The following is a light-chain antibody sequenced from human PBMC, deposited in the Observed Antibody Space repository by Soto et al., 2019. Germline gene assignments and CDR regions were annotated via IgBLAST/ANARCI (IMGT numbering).Light chain of an antibody. CDR3: LQTYSLPVA. CDR1: QSIGSH. J-gene: IGKJ4*01. Sequence: IQVAQSPSSLSASVGDRVTITCRASQSIGSHLNWYQQKPGTAPNLLIYGASRLHGGVPSRFSGSGSGTDFTLTISTLQPADFATYYCLQTYSLPVAFGGGTKVDIK. CDR2: GAS. V-gene: IGKV1-39*01.